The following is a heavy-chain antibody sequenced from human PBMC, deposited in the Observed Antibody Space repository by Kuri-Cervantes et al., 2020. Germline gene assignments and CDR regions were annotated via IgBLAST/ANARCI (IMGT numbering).Heavy chain of an antibody. Sequence: GGSLRLSCAAPGFTFSSYAMHWVRQAPGKGLEWVAVISYDGSNKYYADSVKGRFTISRDNSKNTLYLQMNSLRAEDTAVYYCARVTAAGQYYYYYYGMDVWGQGTTVTVSS. J-gene: IGHJ6*02. D-gene: IGHD6-13*01. CDR3: ARVTAAGQYYYYYYGMDV. CDR1: GFTFSSYA. V-gene: IGHV3-30-3*01. CDR2: ISYDGSNK.